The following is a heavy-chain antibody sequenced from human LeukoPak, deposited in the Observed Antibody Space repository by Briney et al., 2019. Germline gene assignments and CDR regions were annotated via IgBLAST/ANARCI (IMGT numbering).Heavy chain of an antibody. CDR3: AKPIHSSTQSFDY. V-gene: IGHV3-23*01. J-gene: IGHJ4*02. CDR2: ITTSGTST. CDR1: GFTFSSYS. D-gene: IGHD6-13*01. Sequence: QTGGSLRLSCAASGFTFSSYSMNWVRQAPGKGLEWVSSITTSGTSTYYVDSVKGRFTISRDNSKNTLYLQMNSLRAEDTAVFYCAKPIHSSTQSFDYWGQGTLVTVSS.